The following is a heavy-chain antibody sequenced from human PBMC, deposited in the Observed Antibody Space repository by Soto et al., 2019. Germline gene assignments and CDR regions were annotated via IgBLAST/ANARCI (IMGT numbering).Heavy chain of an antibody. V-gene: IGHV4-31*03. Sequence: QVQLQESGPGLVKPSQTLSLTCTVSGGSISSGDSHWSWIRQHPGKGLEWIGHIFYSGTTYYNSSLKSRLAISLDMSKSHFSLNLNSMTAADTAVYYCARGSLHHDALTGFSRDLGWYFDVWGRGTLVTVSS. D-gene: IGHD3-9*01. CDR1: GGSISSGDSH. CDR2: IFYSGTT. CDR3: ARGSLHHDALTGFSRDLGWYFDV. J-gene: IGHJ2*01.